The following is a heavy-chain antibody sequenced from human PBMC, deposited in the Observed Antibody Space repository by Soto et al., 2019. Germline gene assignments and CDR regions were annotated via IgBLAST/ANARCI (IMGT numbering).Heavy chain of an antibody. D-gene: IGHD6-19*01. CDR3: ARTDSSGWFSPAGGYFDY. Sequence: SETLSLTCTVSGGSISSYYWSWIRQPPGKGLELIGYIYYSGSTNYNPSLKSRVTISVDTSKNQFSLKLSSVTAADTAVYYCARTDSSGWFSPAGGYFDYWGQGTLVTVSS. J-gene: IGHJ4*02. CDR2: IYYSGST. V-gene: IGHV4-59*08. CDR1: GGSISSYY.